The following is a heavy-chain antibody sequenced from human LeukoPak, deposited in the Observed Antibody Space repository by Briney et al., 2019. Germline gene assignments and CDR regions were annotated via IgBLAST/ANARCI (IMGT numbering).Heavy chain of an antibody. CDR2: INPTSGST. CDR3: ARGALQYYYDSSGYYLGAFDV. V-gene: IGHV1-2*06. D-gene: IGHD3-22*01. Sequence: ASVKVSCKASGYTFTSYYMHWVRQAPGQGLEWMGLINPTSGSTGYAQKFQGRVTMTRDTSISTAYMELRRLRSDDTAVYYCARGALQYYYDSSGYYLGAFDVWGQGTMVTVSS. CDR1: GYTFTSYY. J-gene: IGHJ3*01.